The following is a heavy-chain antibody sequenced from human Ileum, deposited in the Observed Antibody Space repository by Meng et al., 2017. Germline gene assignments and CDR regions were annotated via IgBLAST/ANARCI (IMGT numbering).Heavy chain of an antibody. D-gene: IGHD4-23*01. J-gene: IGHJ4*02. CDR2: ISHSGSA. V-gene: IGHV4-4*02. CDR3: ARHGGYSQDF. Sequence: QLQVKGSGPGLVRPSGTLSLTCAVSSGSISSNTYWSWVRQPPGKGLEWIGQISHSGSAYYNPSLKSRVTMSVDKSKSQFSLMLTSVTAADTAIYYCARHGGYSQDFWGQGTLVTVSS. CDR1: SGSISSNTY.